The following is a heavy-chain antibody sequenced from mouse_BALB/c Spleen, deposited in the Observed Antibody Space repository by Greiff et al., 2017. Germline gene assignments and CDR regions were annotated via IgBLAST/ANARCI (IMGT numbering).Heavy chain of an antibody. D-gene: IGHD1-1*01. J-gene: IGHJ4*01. V-gene: IGHV10-1*02. CDR3: VRHRENYGSNYAMDY. CDR1: GFTFNTYA. CDR2: IRSKSNNYAT. Sequence: EVKLVESGGGLVQPKGSLKLSCAASGFTFNTYAMNWVRQAPGKGLEWVARIRSKSNNYATYYADSVKDRFTISRDDSQSMLYLQMNNLKTEDTAMYYCVRHRENYGSNYAMDYWGQGTSVTVSS.